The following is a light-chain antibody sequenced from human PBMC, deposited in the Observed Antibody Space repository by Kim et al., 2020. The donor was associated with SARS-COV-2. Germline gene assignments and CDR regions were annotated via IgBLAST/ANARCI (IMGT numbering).Light chain of an antibody. J-gene: IGLJ2*01. CDR2: EVS. CDR3: SSYAGGNDVV. V-gene: IGLV2-8*01. Sequence: QSALTQPPSASGSPGQSVTISCTGISSDVGGYNFVSWYQHHPGKAPKLIVYEVSKRPSGVPDRFSGSKSGNTASLTVSGLQAEDEADYYCSSYAGGNDVVFGGGTQLTVL. CDR1: SSDVGGYNF.